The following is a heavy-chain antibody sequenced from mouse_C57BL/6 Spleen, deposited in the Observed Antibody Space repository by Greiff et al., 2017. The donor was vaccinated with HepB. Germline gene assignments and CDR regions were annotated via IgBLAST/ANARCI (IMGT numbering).Heavy chain of an antibody. Sequence: VQLQQSGAELVRPGASVTLSCKASGYTFTDYEMHWVKQTPVHGLEWIGAIDPETGGTAYNQKFKGKAILTADKSSSTAYIELRSLTSEDSAVYYCTRGYYDYDGGYWGQGTTLTVSS. V-gene: IGHV1-15*01. CDR3: TRGYYDYDGGY. CDR2: IDPETGGT. D-gene: IGHD2-4*01. CDR1: GYTFTDYE. J-gene: IGHJ2*01.